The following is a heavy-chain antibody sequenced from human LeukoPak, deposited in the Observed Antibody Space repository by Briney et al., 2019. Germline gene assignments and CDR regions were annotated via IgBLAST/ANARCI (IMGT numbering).Heavy chain of an antibody. V-gene: IGHV4-59*12. Sequence: SETLSLTCTVSGGSISSYYWSWIRQPPGKGLEWIGYIYYSGSTNYNPSLKGRVTISLDTSRNQFSLRLNSVTAADTAVYYCARRYGSGSSGTFDYWGQGTLVTVSS. D-gene: IGHD3-10*01. CDR2: IYYSGST. J-gene: IGHJ4*02. CDR1: GGSISSYY. CDR3: ARRYGSGSSGTFDY.